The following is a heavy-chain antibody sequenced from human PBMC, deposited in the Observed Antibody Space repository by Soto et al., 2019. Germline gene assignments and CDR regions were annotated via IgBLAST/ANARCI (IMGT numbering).Heavy chain of an antibody. CDR2: IYYSGST. D-gene: IGHD6-19*01. J-gene: IGHJ4*02. Sequence: QVQLQESGPGLVKPSETLSLTCTVSGGSISSYYWSWIRQPPGKGLEWIGYIYYSGSTNYNPSLKSRVTISVDTSKNRFSLMLSSVTAADTAVYYCARGRGSGWYGNLDYWGQGTLVTVSS. CDR1: GGSISSYY. CDR3: ARGRGSGWYGNLDY. V-gene: IGHV4-59*01.